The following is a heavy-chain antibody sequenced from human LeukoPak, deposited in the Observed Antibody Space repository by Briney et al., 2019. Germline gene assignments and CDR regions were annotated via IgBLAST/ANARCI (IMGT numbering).Heavy chain of an antibody. V-gene: IGHV3-73*01. Sequence: PGGSLRLSCAASGFTFSGSAMHWVRQASGKGLEWVGRIRSKANSYATAYAASVKGGFTISRDDSKNTAYLQMNRLKTKDTAVYYCTTQAVVDYWGQGTLVTVSS. J-gene: IGHJ4*02. CDR1: GFTFSGSA. CDR3: TTQAVVDY. CDR2: IRSKANSYAT. D-gene: IGHD6-19*01.